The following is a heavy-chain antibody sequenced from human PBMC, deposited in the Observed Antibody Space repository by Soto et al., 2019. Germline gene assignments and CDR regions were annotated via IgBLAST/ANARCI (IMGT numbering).Heavy chain of an antibody. CDR2: INHSGST. CDR1: GGSFSGYY. J-gene: IGHJ4*02. D-gene: IGHD3-10*01. CDR3: ARRRITMVRGVIILGYYFDY. V-gene: IGHV4-34*01. Sequence: QVQLQQWGAGLLKPSETLSLTCAVYGGSFSGYYWSWIRQPPGKGLEWIGEINHSGSTNYNPSLKTRVTISVDTSKNQFSLKLSSVTAADTAVYYCARRRITMVRGVIILGYYFDYWGQGTLVTVSS.